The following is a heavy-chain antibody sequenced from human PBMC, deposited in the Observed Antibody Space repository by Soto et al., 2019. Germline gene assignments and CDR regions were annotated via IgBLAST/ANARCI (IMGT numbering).Heavy chain of an antibody. J-gene: IGHJ4*02. CDR2: IKPSGGGT. CDR3: AREMPSPYYFDY. D-gene: IGHD2-2*01. CDR1: VYTFTSYY. Sequence: QVHLVQSGAEVKKPGASVKVSCKASVYTFTSYYMHWVRQAAGQGLEWMGNIKPSGGGTTYAQKFQGRVTITRYTSMSTVYMEVSSLRSEDTAVYYCAREMPSPYYFDYWGQGALVIVSS. V-gene: IGHV1-46*03.